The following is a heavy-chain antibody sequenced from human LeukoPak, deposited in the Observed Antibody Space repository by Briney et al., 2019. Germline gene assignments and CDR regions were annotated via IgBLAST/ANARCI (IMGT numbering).Heavy chain of an antibody. CDR2: ISGGGVNT. V-gene: IGHV3-23*01. CDR3: AKGRIAVADTPFDY. D-gene: IGHD6-19*01. CDR1: GFPFSNYA. Sequence: GGSLRLSCAASGFPFSNYALSWVRQAPGKGLEWVAAISGGGVNTFYAESVKGRFTVSRDNSEKTLHLQMNSLRVDDTAVYYCAKGRIAVADTPFDYWGQGTLVTVSS. J-gene: IGHJ4*02.